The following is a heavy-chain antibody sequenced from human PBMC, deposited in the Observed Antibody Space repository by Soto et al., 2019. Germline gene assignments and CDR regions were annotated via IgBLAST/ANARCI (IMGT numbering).Heavy chain of an antibody. CDR2: ISYDGSNK. J-gene: IGHJ6*02. CDR1: GFTFSSYA. CDR3: ARDRQLVVPAASIYYYYYGMDV. Sequence: GGSLRLSCAASGFTFSSYAMHWVRQAPGKGLEWVAVISYDGSNKYYADSVKGRFTISRDNSKNTLYLQMNSLRAEDTAVYYCARDRQLVVPAASIYYYYYGMDVWGQGTTVTVSS. D-gene: IGHD2-2*01. V-gene: IGHV3-30-3*01.